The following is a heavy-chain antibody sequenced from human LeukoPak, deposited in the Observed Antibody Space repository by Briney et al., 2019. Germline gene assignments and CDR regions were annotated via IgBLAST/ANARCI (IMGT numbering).Heavy chain of an antibody. J-gene: IGHJ4*02. CDR2: VSGSGGTT. CDR3: ARYNSGYDS. Sequence: GGSLRLSCAASGFTFSTYDMGWVRQAPAKGLEWVSAVSGSGGTTSYADSVKGRFTISRDNSKNTLDLQMNSLRAEDTALYYCARYNSGYDSWGQGTLVTVSS. D-gene: IGHD5-12*01. CDR1: GFTFSTYD. V-gene: IGHV3-23*01.